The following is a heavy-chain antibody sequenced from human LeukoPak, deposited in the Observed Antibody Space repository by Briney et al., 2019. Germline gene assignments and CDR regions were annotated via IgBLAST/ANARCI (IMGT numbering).Heavy chain of an antibody. CDR1: GFTFSSYG. Sequence: GGSLRLSCAASGFTFSSYGMHWVRQAPGKGLEWVAFIRYDGSNKYYADSVKGRFTISRDNSKNTLYLQMNSLRAEDTAVYYCAKDKVRWPSVTYYYMDVWGKGTTVTVSS. CDR3: AKDKVRWPSVTYYYMDV. D-gene: IGHD4-23*01. V-gene: IGHV3-30*02. CDR2: IRYDGSNK. J-gene: IGHJ6*03.